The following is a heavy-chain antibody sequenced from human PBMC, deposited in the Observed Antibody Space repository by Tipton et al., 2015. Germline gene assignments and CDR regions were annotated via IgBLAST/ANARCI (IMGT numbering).Heavy chain of an antibody. V-gene: IGHV4-38-2*01. CDR1: GYSISSGYY. CDR2: FFHSGNT. Sequence: TLSLTCDVSGYSISSGYYWSWIRQPPGKGLEWIGSFFHSGNTFHNPSLRSRVIISVDTSKNQISLKLSSVIAADTAVYYCARASIIQGYYHDSSRYYLFNSWGQGTLVTVSS. CDR3: ARASIIQGYYHDSSRYYLFNS. J-gene: IGHJ1*01. D-gene: IGHD3-22*01.